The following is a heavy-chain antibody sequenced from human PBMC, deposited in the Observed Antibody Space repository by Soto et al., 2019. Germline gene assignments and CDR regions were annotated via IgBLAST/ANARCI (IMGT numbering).Heavy chain of an antibody. D-gene: IGHD3-3*01. CDR3: AKGVEDYYDVWSFGG. Sequence: QVQLVESGGGVVQPGRSLRLSCAASGFTFSRSGMHWVRQAPGKGLEWVALVSHDGDNKHYADSVRGRFTISRDNSKNTLYVQMNSLRLEDRSVYYCAKGVEDYYDVWSFGGWGQGTLVTVSS. CDR2: VSHDGDNK. V-gene: IGHV3-30*18. CDR1: GFTFSRSG. J-gene: IGHJ4*02.